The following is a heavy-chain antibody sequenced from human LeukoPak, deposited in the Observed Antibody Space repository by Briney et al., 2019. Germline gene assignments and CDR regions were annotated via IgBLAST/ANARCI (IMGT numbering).Heavy chain of an antibody. D-gene: IGHD2-2*01. Sequence: ASVKVSCKASGYTFTGYYMHWVRQAPGQGLEWMGWINPNSGGTNYAQKFQGRVTMTRDTSISTAYMELSRLRPNDTAVYYCARGGCSSTSCANWFDPWGQGTLVTVSS. CDR2: INPNSGGT. V-gene: IGHV1-2*02. CDR3: ARGGCSSTSCANWFDP. CDR1: GYTFTGYY. J-gene: IGHJ5*02.